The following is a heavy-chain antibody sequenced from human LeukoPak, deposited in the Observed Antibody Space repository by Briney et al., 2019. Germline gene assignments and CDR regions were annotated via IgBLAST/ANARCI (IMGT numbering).Heavy chain of an antibody. J-gene: IGHJ4*02. CDR1: GGSISSYY. V-gene: IGHV4-4*07. Sequence: PSETLSLTCTGSGGSISSYYWSWIRQPAGKGLDGIGRIYTSGSTNYNPSLKSRVTMSVDTSKNQFSLKLSSVTAADTAVYYCAREVTMVRGVTYFDYWGQGTLVTVSS. CDR2: IYTSGST. CDR3: AREVTMVRGVTYFDY. D-gene: IGHD3-10*01.